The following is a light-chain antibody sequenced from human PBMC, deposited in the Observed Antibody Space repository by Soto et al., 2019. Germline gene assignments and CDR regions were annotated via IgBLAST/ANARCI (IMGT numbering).Light chain of an antibody. CDR2: DDS. CDR1: NIGSQS. V-gene: IGLV3-21*02. CDR3: QVWDSSSDHRV. J-gene: IGLJ1*01. Sequence: SYELTQPPSVSVAPGQTAWITCGGDNIGSQSVHWYQQKPGQAPVMVVYDDSDRPSGIPERFSGSNSGNTATLTIIRVEAGDEADYYCQVWDSSSDHRVFGTGTKLTVL.